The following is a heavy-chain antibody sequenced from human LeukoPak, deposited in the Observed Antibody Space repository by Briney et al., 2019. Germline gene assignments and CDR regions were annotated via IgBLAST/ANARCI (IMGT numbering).Heavy chain of an antibody. CDR2: ISESGDAT. D-gene: IGHD3-10*01. J-gene: IGHJ4*02. Sequence: GKGLEWLSGISESGDATFNIDSVKGRFTISRDNSKNTLYLQMDSLRAEDTAVYYCAKDPEFWGQGILVTVSS. V-gene: IGHV3-23*01. CDR3: AKDPEF.